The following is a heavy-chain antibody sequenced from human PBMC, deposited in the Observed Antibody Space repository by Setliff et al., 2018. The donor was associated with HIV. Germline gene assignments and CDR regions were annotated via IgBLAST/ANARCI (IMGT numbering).Heavy chain of an antibody. CDR2: IYHTGST. V-gene: IGHV4-39*01. CDR1: GGSINSTSYY. CDR3: ARGIYSSGWWGDYYFDF. D-gene: IGHD6-19*01. J-gene: IGHJ4*02. Sequence: PSETLSLTCTVSGGSINSTSYYWGWIRQPPGNGLEWIGSIYHTGSTYYKPSLKSRVTISVDTSKKQFSLKLSSVTAADTAVYYCARGIYSSGWWGDYYFDFWGQGTLVTVSS.